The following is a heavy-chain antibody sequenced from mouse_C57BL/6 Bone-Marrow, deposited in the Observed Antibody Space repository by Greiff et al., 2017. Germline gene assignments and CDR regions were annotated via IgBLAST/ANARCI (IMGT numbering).Heavy chain of an antibody. V-gene: IGHV1-52*01. D-gene: IGHD1-1*01. J-gene: IGHJ4*01. CDR3: ARKYGSSLYYAMDY. Sequence: QVQLQQPGAELVRPGSSVQLSCKASGYTFTSYWMHWVKQRPIQGLEWIGNIDPSDSETHYNQKFKDKATLTVDNSSSPAYMQLSSLTSEDSAVYYCARKYGSSLYYAMDYWGQGTSVTVSS. CDR2: IDPSDSET. CDR1: GYTFTSYW.